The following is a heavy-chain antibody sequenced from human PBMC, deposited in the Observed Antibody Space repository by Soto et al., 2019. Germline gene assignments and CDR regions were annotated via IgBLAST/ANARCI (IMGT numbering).Heavy chain of an antibody. CDR1: GDSISSYY. D-gene: IGHD3-16*01. Sequence: PSETLSLTCTVSGDSISSYYWNWIRQPPGKGLEWIGYIYHSGSTNYNPSLKSRVTISVDMSKNQFSLKLSSVNAADTAVYQCATGQGWSDAYFQDWGQGTMVTVSS. CDR2: IYHSGST. V-gene: IGHV4-59*01. CDR3: ATGQGWSDAYFQD. J-gene: IGHJ1*01.